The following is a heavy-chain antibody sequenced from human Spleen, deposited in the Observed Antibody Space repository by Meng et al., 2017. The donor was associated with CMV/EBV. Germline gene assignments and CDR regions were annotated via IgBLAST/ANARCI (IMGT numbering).Heavy chain of an antibody. Sequence: GESLKISCAASGFTFSTYWMNWVRQAPGKGLEWVANIKQDGSEKYYVDSVKGRFTISRDNAKNSLYLQMNSLRAEDTAVYFCARDQYTAMVKDGMDVWGQGTTVTVSS. D-gene: IGHD5-18*01. CDR2: IKQDGSEK. J-gene: IGHJ6*02. CDR1: GFTFSTYW. V-gene: IGHV3-7*01. CDR3: ARDQYTAMVKDGMDV.